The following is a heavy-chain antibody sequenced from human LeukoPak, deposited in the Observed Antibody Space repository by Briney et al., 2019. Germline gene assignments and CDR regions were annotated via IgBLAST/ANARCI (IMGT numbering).Heavy chain of an antibody. D-gene: IGHD6-13*01. J-gene: IGHJ5*02. Sequence: PGGSLRLSCAASGFTFSSYAMSWVRQAPGKGLEWVSAISGSGGSTYYADSVKGRFTISRDNSKNTLYLQMNSLGAEDTALYYCAKARGQQLEDNWFDPWGQGTLVTVSS. CDR3: AKARGQQLEDNWFDP. CDR2: ISGSGGST. V-gene: IGHV3-23*01. CDR1: GFTFSSYA.